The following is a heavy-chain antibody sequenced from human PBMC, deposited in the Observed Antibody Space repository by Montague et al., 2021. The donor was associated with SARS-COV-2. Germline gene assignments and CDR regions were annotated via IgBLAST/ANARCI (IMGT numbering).Heavy chain of an antibody. Sequence: SETLSLTCSVPGDSNCNQYWNCTRQHPRKGLESIGFISDRRNTNYNTSLKSPVTISADTPKNQFSLRLSSVTAADTAVYYCARISRNSGFVGVFDIWGQGTLVTVSS. V-gene: IGHV4-59*11. J-gene: IGHJ3*02. CDR3: ARISRNSGFVGVFDI. D-gene: IGHD3-22*01. CDR2: ISDRRNT. CDR1: GDSNCNQY.